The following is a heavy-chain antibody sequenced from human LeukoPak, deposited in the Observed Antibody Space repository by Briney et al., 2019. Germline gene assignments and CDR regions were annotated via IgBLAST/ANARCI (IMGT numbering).Heavy chain of an antibody. CDR2: INPNSGGT. CDR1: GYTFTDYY. D-gene: IGHD2-15*01. Sequence: ASVTVSCKASGYTFTDYYMHWVRQAPGQGVEWMGWINPNSGGTNYAQKFQGRVTMTRDTSVSTAYMELSRLRSDDTAVYYCATGDLVVWLDLFDYWGQGTLVTVSS. CDR3: ATGDLVVWLDLFDY. V-gene: IGHV1-2*02. J-gene: IGHJ4*02.